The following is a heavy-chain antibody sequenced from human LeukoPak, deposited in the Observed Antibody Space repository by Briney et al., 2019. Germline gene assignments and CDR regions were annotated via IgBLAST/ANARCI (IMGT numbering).Heavy chain of an antibody. J-gene: IGHJ3*02. CDR1: GFTFTDSY. CDR2: IGSYGSTK. Sequence: PGGSLRLSCAASGFTFTDSYMSWIRQAPGKGLEWVSYIGSYGSTKYYADSVKGRFTISRDNAKNSLYLQMNSLRAEDTAIYFRASRKFYYDSSGYSSDAFDIWGQGTMVTVSS. V-gene: IGHV3-11*04. D-gene: IGHD3-22*01. CDR3: ASRKFYYDSSGYSSDAFDI.